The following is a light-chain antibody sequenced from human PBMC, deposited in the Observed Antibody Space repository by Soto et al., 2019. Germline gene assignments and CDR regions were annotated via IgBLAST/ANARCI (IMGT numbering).Light chain of an antibody. J-gene: IGKJ1*01. CDR2: GAS. V-gene: IGKV3-15*01. CDR3: QQYDYLWT. CDR1: QSVRTG. Sequence: EMVMTQSPDTLSVSPGEGATLSCRASQSVRTGLAWYQQKPGQAPRLLIYGASIRATGIPVRFSGSGSGTEFTLTITSLQSEDFAVYYCQQYDYLWTFGQGTKVDIK.